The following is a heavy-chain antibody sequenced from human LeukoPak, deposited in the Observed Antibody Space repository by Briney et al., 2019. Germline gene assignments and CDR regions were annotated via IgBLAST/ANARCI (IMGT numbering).Heavy chain of an antibody. Sequence: GRSLRLSCAASGFTFSSYGMHWVRQAPGKGLEWVAVIWYDGSNKYYADSVKGRFTISRDNSRNTLYLQMNSLRAEDTAVYSCARVGRGSGTYYRPHCDYWSQGSLVTVSS. CDR1: GFTFSSYG. CDR3: ARVGRGSGTYYRPHCDY. D-gene: IGHD3-10*01. CDR2: IWYDGSNK. V-gene: IGHV3-33*01. J-gene: IGHJ4*02.